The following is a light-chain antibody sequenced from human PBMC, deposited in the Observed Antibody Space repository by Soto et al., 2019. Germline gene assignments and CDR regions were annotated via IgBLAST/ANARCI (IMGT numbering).Light chain of an antibody. CDR3: AAWDDRLNGPV. V-gene: IGLV1-44*01. CDR2: SNN. CDR1: SSNIGSNT. Sequence: QSVLTQPPSASGTPGQRVTISCSGGSSNIGSNTVNWYQHLPGTAPKLLIYSNNQRPSGVPDRFSGSMSGTSASLAISGLQSGDESDYDCAAWDDRLNGPVFGAGTELTVL. J-gene: IGLJ2*01.